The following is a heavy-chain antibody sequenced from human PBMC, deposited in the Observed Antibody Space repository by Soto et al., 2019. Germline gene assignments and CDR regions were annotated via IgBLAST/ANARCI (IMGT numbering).Heavy chain of an antibody. V-gene: IGHV3-30-3*01. CDR1: GFTFSSYA. CDR2: ISYDGSNK. Sequence: QVQLVESGGGVVQPGRSLRLSCAASGFTFSSYAMHWVRQAPGKGLEWVAVISYDGSNKYYADSVKGRFTISRDNSQNTLYLQMNSLRAEDTAVYYCARDNQEDYGMDVWGHGTTVTVSS. J-gene: IGHJ6*02. CDR3: ARDNQEDYGMDV.